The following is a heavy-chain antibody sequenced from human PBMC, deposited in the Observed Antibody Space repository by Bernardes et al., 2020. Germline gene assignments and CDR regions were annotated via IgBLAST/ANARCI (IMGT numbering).Heavy chain of an antibody. CDR3: TTDHPRADLWTSYT. CDR1: GFTFPSAW. V-gene: IGHV3-15*07. J-gene: IGHJ4*02. Sequence: GGSLRLSCAASGFTFPSAWMQWVRQAPGKGLEWVGRLKRKNHGGTTDFAAPVKGRFTISRDDSKNMMYLQMNSLKTEDTGVYYCTTDHPRADLWTSYTWGQGTLVTVSS. D-gene: IGHD3-3*01. CDR2: LKRKNHGGTT.